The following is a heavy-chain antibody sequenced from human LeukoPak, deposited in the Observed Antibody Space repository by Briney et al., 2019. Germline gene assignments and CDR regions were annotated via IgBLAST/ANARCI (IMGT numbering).Heavy chain of an antibody. Sequence: GASVKVSCKASGYTFTGYYMHWVRQAPGQGLEWMGWINPNSGGTNYAQKFQGRVTMTRDTSISTAYMELSRLRSDDTAVYYCAREYYDILTGYYRGSFDYWGQGTLVTVSS. CDR3: AREYYDILTGYYRGSFDY. D-gene: IGHD3-9*01. V-gene: IGHV1-2*02. J-gene: IGHJ4*02. CDR1: GYTFTGYY. CDR2: INPNSGGT.